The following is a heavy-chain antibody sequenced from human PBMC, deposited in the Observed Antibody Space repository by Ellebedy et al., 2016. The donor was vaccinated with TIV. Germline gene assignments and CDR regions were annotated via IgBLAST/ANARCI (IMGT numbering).Heavy chain of an antibody. CDR1: GFSLSDYA. D-gene: IGHD3-3*01. CDR2: ISGTSATI. Sequence: GESLKISCVASGFSLSDYAMNWVRQAPGKGLEWISYISGTSATIFYSDSVKGRFIVSRDDAINSLFLLMENLRAEETATYYCARDAYRRREWWFDPWGQGTLVTVSS. V-gene: IGHV3-48*04. J-gene: IGHJ5*02. CDR3: ARDAYRRREWWFDP.